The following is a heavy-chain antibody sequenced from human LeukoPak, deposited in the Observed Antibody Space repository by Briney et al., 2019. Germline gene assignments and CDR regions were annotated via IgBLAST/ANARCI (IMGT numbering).Heavy chain of an antibody. V-gene: IGHV4-59*01. J-gene: IGHJ5*02. CDR2: IYYIGST. Sequence: PSETLSLTCTVSGDSIISYFWSWLRQPPGKGLEWIGYIYYIGSTTYNPSLKSRVTMSVDTSKSQFSLKLSPVTAADTAVYYCARRSPSLDWFDPWGQGTLVTVS. D-gene: IGHD6-6*01. CDR1: GDSIISYF. CDR3: ARRSPSLDWFDP.